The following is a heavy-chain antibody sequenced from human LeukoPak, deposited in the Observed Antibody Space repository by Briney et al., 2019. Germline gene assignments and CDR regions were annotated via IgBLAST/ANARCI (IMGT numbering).Heavy chain of an antibody. CDR3: ARAGGYCGRISCPYYFDY. D-gene: IGHD2-15*01. Sequence: ASVKVSCKTSGYTFTSYGISWVRQATGQGLEWMGWMNPNSGNTGYAQKFQGRVTMTRNTSISTAYMELSSLRSEDTAVYYCARAGGYCGRISCPYYFDYWGQGSLVAVSS. J-gene: IGHJ4*02. CDR1: GYTFTSYG. V-gene: IGHV1-8*02. CDR2: MNPNSGNT.